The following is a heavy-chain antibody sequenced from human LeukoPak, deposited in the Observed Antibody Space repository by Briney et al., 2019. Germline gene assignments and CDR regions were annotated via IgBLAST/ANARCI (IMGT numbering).Heavy chain of an antibody. CDR3: VKELRSGWYGIWDS. J-gene: IGHJ4*02. V-gene: IGHV3-23*01. CDR1: GFTFSSFV. CDR2: ISGSGDTT. Sequence: PRGSLRLSCAASGFTFSSFVMNRVRQAPGKELDWVSAISGSGDTTYYADSVKGRFTISRDDSQSTLYLQMNSLRAEDTAVYYCVKELRSGWYGIWDSWGQGTLVTVPS. D-gene: IGHD6-19*01.